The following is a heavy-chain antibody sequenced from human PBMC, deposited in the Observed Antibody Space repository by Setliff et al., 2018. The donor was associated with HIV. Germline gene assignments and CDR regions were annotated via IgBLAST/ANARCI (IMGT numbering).Heavy chain of an antibody. Sequence: PSETLSLTCTVSGGSISSYCWNWIRQSPGRGLEWIGFIFSSGCTKYNPSLQSRVTMSIDTSKNQFSLKLTSVTAADTAVYYCARRIDNSGSFPDKNWFDTWGQGSLVTVSS. CDR2: IFSSGCT. CDR1: GGSISSYC. J-gene: IGHJ5*02. CDR3: ARRIDNSGSFPDKNWFDT. D-gene: IGHD3-10*01. V-gene: IGHV4-4*09.